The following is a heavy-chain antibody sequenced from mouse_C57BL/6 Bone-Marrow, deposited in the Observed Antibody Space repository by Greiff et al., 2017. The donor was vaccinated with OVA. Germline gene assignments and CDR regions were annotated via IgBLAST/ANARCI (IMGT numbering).Heavy chain of an antibody. CDR3: ARDHRGGWYFDV. Sequence: VQLQQSGPELVKPGASVKISCKASGYAFSSSWMNWVKQRPGKGLEWIGYINPSSGYTKYNQKFKDKATLTADKSSSTAYMQLSSLTYEDSAVYYCARDHRGGWYFDVWGTGTTVTVSS. V-gene: IGHV1-7*01. CDR2: INPSSGYT. CDR1: GYAFSSSW. J-gene: IGHJ1*03.